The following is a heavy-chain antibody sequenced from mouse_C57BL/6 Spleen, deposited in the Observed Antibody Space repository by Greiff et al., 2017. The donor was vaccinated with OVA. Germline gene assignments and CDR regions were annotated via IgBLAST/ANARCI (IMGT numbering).Heavy chain of an antibody. Sequence: QVQLQQPGAELVKPGASVKLSCKASGYTFTSYWMQWVKQRPGQGLEWIGEIDPSDSYTNYNQKFKGKATLTVDTSSSTAYMTLSSLTSEDSSVYYCASPRFGYWGQGTTLTVSS. CDR3: ASPRFGY. V-gene: IGHV1-50*01. CDR1: GYTFTSYW. J-gene: IGHJ2*01. CDR2: IDPSDSYT.